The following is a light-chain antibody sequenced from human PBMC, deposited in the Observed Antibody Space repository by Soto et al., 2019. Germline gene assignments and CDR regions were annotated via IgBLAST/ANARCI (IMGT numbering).Light chain of an antibody. Sequence: QSVLTQPPSASGSPGQSVTISCTGTSRDVGGYNYVSWYQQHPGKGPKLMIYEVSKRPSGVPDRFSGSKSGNTASLTVSGLQAEDEADYYCSSYAGSNNFEVFGGGTKLTVL. CDR3: SSYAGSNNFEV. V-gene: IGLV2-8*01. J-gene: IGLJ3*02. CDR1: SRDVGGYNY. CDR2: EVS.